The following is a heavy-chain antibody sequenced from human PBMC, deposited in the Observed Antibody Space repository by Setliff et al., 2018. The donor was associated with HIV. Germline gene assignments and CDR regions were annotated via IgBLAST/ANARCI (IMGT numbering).Heavy chain of an antibody. CDR1: GFTFGNYD. Sequence: GGSLRLSCAASGFTFGNYDRAWVRQAPGKGLEWVSGITSPGDTALYPDSMKGRFTISRDNSKNTLYLHMNNLRTEDTAIYYCAKRRESRGILVSRDYFDYWGQGSLVTVSS. CDR3: AKRRESRGILVSRDYFDY. D-gene: IGHD2-8*01. CDR2: ITSPGDTA. V-gene: IGHV3-23*01. J-gene: IGHJ4*02.